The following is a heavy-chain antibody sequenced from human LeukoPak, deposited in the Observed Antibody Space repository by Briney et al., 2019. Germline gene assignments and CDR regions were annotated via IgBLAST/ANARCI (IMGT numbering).Heavy chain of an antibody. CDR2: IYYSGST. CDR1: GGSISSSSYY. Sequence: SETLSLTCTVSGGSISSSSYYWGWIRQPPGKGLEWIGSIYYSGSTYYNPSLKRRVTISVATSKNQFSLKLSSVTAADTAVYSCARHRMYYYDSSGRGVADAFDIWGQGTMVTVSS. D-gene: IGHD3-22*01. CDR3: ARHRMYYYDSSGRGVADAFDI. V-gene: IGHV4-39*01. J-gene: IGHJ3*02.